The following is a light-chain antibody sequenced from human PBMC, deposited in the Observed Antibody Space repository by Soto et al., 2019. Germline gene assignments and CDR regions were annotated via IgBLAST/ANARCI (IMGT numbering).Light chain of an antibody. Sequence: EIVLTQSPGTLSLSPGERATLSCRASQSVSSSYLAWYQQKPGQAPRRLIYGASSRATGIPDRVSGSGSGTDFTLTISRLEPEDFAVYYCQQYGSSPQWTFGQGTKVEIK. J-gene: IGKJ1*01. V-gene: IGKV3-20*01. CDR2: GAS. CDR1: QSVSSSY. CDR3: QQYGSSPQWT.